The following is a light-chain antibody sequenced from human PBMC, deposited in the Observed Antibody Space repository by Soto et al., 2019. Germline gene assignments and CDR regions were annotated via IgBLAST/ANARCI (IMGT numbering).Light chain of an antibody. CDR3: SSYAGSNNFVV. V-gene: IGLV2-14*01. CDR2: GVS. CDR1: TSDVSIYNY. J-gene: IGLJ1*01. Sequence: QSVLTQPAPVSGSPGQSITISCTGTTSDVSIYNYVSWYQQHPGKAPKLMIYGVSNRPSGVSNRFSGAKSGHTAPLTISGLQVEDEADYYCSSYAGSNNFVVFGTGTKVTVL.